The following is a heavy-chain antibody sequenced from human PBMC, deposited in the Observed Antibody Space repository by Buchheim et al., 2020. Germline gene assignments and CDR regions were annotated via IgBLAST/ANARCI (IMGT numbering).Heavy chain of an antibody. Sequence: QVQLVQSGAEVKKPGASVKVSCKASGYTFTSYGISWVRQAPGQGLEWMGWTSTDKDNKIYAQKFQGRVTMTTDTSTSTVYLDLRSLTYDDTAVYYCARDYSGYWGQGTL. J-gene: IGHJ4*02. CDR3: ARDYSGY. CDR2: TSTDKDNK. V-gene: IGHV1-18*04. CDR1: GYTFTSYG. D-gene: IGHD2-21*01.